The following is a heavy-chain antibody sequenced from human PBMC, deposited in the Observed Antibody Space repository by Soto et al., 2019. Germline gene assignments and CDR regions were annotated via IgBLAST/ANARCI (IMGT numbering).Heavy chain of an antibody. CDR3: AKDLHWYGMGV. V-gene: IGHV3-23*01. CDR2: INKDGGTT. J-gene: IGHJ6*02. D-gene: IGHD1-20*01. Sequence: EVQLLESGGGLVQPGESLRLSCAASGFTFSDYFMNWVRQAPGKGLEWVSGINKDGGTTQNADFVRGRFTISRDNSRNTLYLQVNSVRAEDTALYYCAKDLHWYGMGVWGQGTTVTVS. CDR1: GFTFSDYF.